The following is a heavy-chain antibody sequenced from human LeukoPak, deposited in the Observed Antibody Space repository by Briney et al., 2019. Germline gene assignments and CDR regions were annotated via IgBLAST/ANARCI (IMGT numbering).Heavy chain of an antibody. Sequence: PSETLSLTCTVSGGSISSSSYYWGWIRQPPGKGLEWIGSIYYSGSTYYNPSLKSRVTISVDTSKNQFSLKLSSVTAADKAVYYCASTNRIAVAGFDPWGQGTLVTVSS. D-gene: IGHD6-19*01. J-gene: IGHJ5*02. CDR3: ASTNRIAVAGFDP. CDR1: GGSISSSSYY. V-gene: IGHV4-39*01. CDR2: IYYSGST.